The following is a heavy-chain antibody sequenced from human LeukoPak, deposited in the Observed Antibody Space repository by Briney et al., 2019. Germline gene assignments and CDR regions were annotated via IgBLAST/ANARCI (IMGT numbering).Heavy chain of an antibody. D-gene: IGHD1-26*01. CDR2: IYYSGST. V-gene: IGHV4-39*07. J-gene: IGHJ5*02. Sequence: SETLSLTCTVSGGSISSSSYYWGWIRQPPGKGLEWIGSIYYSGSTYHNPSLKSRVTISVDTSKNQFSLKLSSVTAADTAVYYCAREVASGSTRWFDPWGQGTLVTVSS. CDR3: AREVASGSTRWFDP. CDR1: GGSISSSSYY.